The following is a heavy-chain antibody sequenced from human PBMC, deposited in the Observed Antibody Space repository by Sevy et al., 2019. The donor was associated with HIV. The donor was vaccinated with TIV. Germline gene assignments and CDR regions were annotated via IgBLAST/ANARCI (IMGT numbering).Heavy chain of an antibody. CDR1: GFNFSNYA. J-gene: IGHJ5*02. CDR3: ARESREFRFDP. Sequence: GGSLRLSCAASGFNFSNYAMHWVRQAPGKGLEWVALIWYDGSNKNYADSKSMKARFTIFRDNSKNTLYLQMNSLRAEDTAVYYCARESREFRFDPWGQGTLVTVSS. V-gene: IGHV3-33*01. CDR2: IWYDGSNK.